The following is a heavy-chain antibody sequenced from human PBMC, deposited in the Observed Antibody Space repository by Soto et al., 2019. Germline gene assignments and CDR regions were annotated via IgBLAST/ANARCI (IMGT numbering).Heavy chain of an antibody. Sequence: EVQLLESGGGLAQPGGSLRLFCAASGFTFKYYAMTWVRQAPGKGLEWVSGISGSGNRTYYVDSVKGRFTISRDNSNNTLYLQMDSLKTEDTAVYYCAKLKRLTAAGYFDYWGQGILVRVSS. J-gene: IGHJ4*02. D-gene: IGHD6-13*01. CDR2: ISGSGNRT. CDR3: AKLKRLTAAGYFDY. CDR1: GFTFKYYA. V-gene: IGHV3-23*01.